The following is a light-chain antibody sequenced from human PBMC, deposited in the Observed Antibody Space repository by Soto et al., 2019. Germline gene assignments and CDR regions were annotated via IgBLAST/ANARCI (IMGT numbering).Light chain of an antibody. CDR3: SSYTSSSTIV. CDR1: SSDVGGYNY. Sequence: QCVLTQLASLSGSPGQSITISCTGTSSDVGGYNYVSWYQQHPGKAPKLMIYEVSNRPSGVSNRFSGSKSGNTASLTISGLQAEDEADYYCSSYTSSSTIVFGTGTKATAL. J-gene: IGLJ1*01. CDR2: EVS. V-gene: IGLV2-14*01.